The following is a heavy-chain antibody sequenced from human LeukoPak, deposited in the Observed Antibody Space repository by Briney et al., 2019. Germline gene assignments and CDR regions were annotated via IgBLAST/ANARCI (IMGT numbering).Heavy chain of an antibody. CDR2: IYYSGST. D-gene: IGHD6-19*01. J-gene: IGHJ4*02. Sequence: SETLSLTCTVSGGSISSSSYYWGWIRQPPGKGLEWIGSIYYSGSTYYNPSLKSRVTISLDKSKNQFSLKLSSVSAADTAVYYCARGGSSGPDYWGQGTLVTVSS. CDR3: ARGGSSGPDY. CDR1: GGSISSSSYY. V-gene: IGHV4-39*07.